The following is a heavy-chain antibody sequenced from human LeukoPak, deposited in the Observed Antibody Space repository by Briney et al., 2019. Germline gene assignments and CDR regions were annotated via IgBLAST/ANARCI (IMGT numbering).Heavy chain of an antibody. CDR3: ASTARQSYFDY. CDR2: IHNVGGDT. CDR1: GFTFSTSW. V-gene: IGHV3-74*01. Sequence: PGGSLRLSCAASGFTFSTSWMHWVRQAPGKGLVWVSRIHNVGGDTNYADSVKGRFTISRDNAKNMLYLQMNSLRDEDTAVYYCASTARQSYFDYWGQGILVTVSS. J-gene: IGHJ4*02.